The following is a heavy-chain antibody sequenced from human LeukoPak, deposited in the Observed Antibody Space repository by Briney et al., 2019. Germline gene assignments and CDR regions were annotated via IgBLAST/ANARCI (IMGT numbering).Heavy chain of an antibody. J-gene: IGHJ4*02. Sequence: SGGSLRLSCAASGFTFSAAWMNWVRQAPGKGLEWVSYISSSGSTIYYADSVKGRFTISRDNAKNSLYLQMNSLRAEDTAVYYCARPWLRDTAMVWVYWGQGTLVTVSS. CDR1: GFTFSAAW. D-gene: IGHD5-18*01. CDR2: ISSSGSTI. CDR3: ARPWLRDTAMVWVY. V-gene: IGHV3-11*01.